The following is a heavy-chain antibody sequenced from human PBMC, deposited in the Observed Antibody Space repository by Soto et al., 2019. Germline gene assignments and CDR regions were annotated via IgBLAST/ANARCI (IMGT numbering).Heavy chain of an antibody. Sequence: QVQLVESGGGVVQPGRSLRLSCAASGFTFSSYGMHWVRQAPGKGLEWVAVIWYDGSNNYYADSVKGRFTISRDNSKNTLYLQMNSLRAEDTAVYYCARALAMAALDYWGQGTLVTVSS. CDR1: GFTFSSYG. V-gene: IGHV3-33*01. CDR2: IWYDGSNN. D-gene: IGHD5-18*01. CDR3: ARALAMAALDY. J-gene: IGHJ4*02.